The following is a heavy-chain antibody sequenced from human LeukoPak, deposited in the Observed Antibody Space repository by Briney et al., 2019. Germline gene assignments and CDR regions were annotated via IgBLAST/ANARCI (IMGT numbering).Heavy chain of an antibody. CDR1: GFTFDDYG. D-gene: IGHD6-19*01. V-gene: IGHV3-20*04. J-gene: IGHJ4*02. Sequence: GGSLRLSCAASGFTFDDYGMSWVRQAPGKGLEWVSGIIWSGGSTGYADSVKGRFTISRDNAKNSLYLQMNSLRAEDTALYYCAKGSSGYSSGWYLDYWGQGTLVTVSS. CDR3: AKGSSGYSSGWYLDY. CDR2: IIWSGGST.